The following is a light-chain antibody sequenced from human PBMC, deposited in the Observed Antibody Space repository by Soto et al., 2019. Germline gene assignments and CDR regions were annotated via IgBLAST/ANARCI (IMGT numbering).Light chain of an antibody. J-gene: IGKJ2*01. CDR1: QSVTTN. V-gene: IGKV3D-15*01. CDR3: QQYNNWPPAT. Sequence: EIVMTQSPATLSVSPGERATLSCRASQSVTTNLAWYQHKPGQPPRLLIYGASTRATGIPARFSGSGSGTEFTLTISSLQSEDSAVYYCQQYNNWPPATFGQGTKLEIK. CDR2: GAS.